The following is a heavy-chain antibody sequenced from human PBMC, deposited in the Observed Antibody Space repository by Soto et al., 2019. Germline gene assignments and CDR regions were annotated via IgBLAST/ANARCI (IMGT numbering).Heavy chain of an antibody. CDR1: GFTFSTYW. Sequence: GGSLRLSCAASGFTFSTYWMSWVRQPPGKGLEWVANIKVDGSEKFYVDSVKGRFTVSRDNAKNSLYLQMNSLRAEDTAVYYCARGYSTSPNWFDPWGPGTLVTVSS. CDR3: ARGYSTSPNWFDP. J-gene: IGHJ5*02. CDR2: IKVDGSEK. V-gene: IGHV3-7*03. D-gene: IGHD6-6*01.